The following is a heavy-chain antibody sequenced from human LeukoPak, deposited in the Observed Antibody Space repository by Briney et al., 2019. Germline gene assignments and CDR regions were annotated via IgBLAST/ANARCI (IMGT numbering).Heavy chain of an antibody. D-gene: IGHD3-22*01. Sequence: SETLSLTCAVYDGSFSGYYWSWIRQPPGKGLEWIGSIYYSGSTYYNPSLKSRVTISVDTSKNQFSLKLSSVTAADTAVYYCARSYYDSSGYYPPGAYWGQGTLVTVSS. V-gene: IGHV4-34*01. CDR1: DGSFSGYY. J-gene: IGHJ4*02. CDR2: IYYSGST. CDR3: ARSYYDSSGYYPPGAY.